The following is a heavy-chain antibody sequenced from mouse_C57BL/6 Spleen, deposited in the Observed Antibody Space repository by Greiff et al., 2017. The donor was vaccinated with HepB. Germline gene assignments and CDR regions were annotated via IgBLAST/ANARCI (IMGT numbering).Heavy chain of an antibody. Sequence: EVQRVESGGGLVKPGGSLKLSCAASGFTFSSYAMSWVRQTPEKRLEWVATISDGGSYTYYPDNVKGRFTISRDNAKNNLYLQMSHLKSEDTAMYYCAREGPIRYFDVWGTGTTVTVSS. J-gene: IGHJ1*03. CDR1: GFTFSSYA. CDR3: AREGPIRYFDV. V-gene: IGHV5-4*01. CDR2: ISDGGSYT.